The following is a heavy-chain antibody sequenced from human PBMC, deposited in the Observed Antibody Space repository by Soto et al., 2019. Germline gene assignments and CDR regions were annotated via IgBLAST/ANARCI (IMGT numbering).Heavy chain of an antibody. D-gene: IGHD3-22*01. CDR2: INPSGAYA. Sequence: QVQLVQSGAEVKKPGASVKVSCKASGYTFTSHYIHWVRQAPGQGLEWMGIINPSGAYATYAQKFQGIVTMTRDTSTSTVYMEMSSLRSEDTAVYYCAREVAIVGANQWLDPWGQGTLVTVSS. V-gene: IGHV1-46*01. CDR1: GYTFTSHY. CDR3: AREVAIVGANQWLDP. J-gene: IGHJ5*02.